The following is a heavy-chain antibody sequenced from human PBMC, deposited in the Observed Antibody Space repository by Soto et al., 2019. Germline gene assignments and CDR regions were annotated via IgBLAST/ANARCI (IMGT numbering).Heavy chain of an antibody. J-gene: IGHJ3*02. D-gene: IGHD2-2*01. CDR3: TTTGLSCSSTSCYLPRVIYAFDI. Sequence: GGSLSLSCAASGFTFSNAWMSWVRQAPGKGLEWVGRIKSKTDGGTTDYAAPVKGRFTISRDDSKNTLYLQINSLKTEDTAVYYCTTTGLSCSSTSCYLPRVIYAFDIWGQGTMVTVSS. CDR2: IKSKTDGGTT. V-gene: IGHV3-15*01. CDR1: GFTFSNAW.